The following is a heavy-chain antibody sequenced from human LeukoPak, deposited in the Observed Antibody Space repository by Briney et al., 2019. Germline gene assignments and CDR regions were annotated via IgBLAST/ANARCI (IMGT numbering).Heavy chain of an antibody. D-gene: IGHD3-16*01. Sequence: NPSETLSLTCTVSGGSISSGDYYWRRIRQPPGKGLEWIGYIYYSGSTYYNPSLKSRVTISVDTSKNQFSLKLSSVTAADTAVYFCARDPSGGGNWFDPWGQGTLVTVSS. CDR2: IYYSGST. J-gene: IGHJ5*02. CDR1: GGSISSGDYY. V-gene: IGHV4-30-4*01. CDR3: ARDPSGGGNWFDP.